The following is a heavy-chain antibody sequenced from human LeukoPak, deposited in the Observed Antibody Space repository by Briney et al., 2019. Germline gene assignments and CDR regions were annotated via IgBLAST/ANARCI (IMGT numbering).Heavy chain of an antibody. V-gene: IGHV1-2*02. CDR2: INPKTGGT. D-gene: IGHD4-17*01. Sequence: GASVKVSCKASGYTFTDSYMHWVRQAPGQGLEWMGWINPKTGGTNYAQRFQGRVTMTRDTSISTAYMELSRLRSDDTAVYYCARVLPVYGDYVSPSDYWGQGTLVTVSS. CDR1: GYTFTDSY. J-gene: IGHJ4*02. CDR3: ARVLPVYGDYVSPSDY.